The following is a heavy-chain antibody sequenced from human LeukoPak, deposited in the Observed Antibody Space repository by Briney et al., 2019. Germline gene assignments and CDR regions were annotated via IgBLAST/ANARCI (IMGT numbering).Heavy chain of an antibody. J-gene: IGHJ4*02. CDR3: ARGLVRYYDSSGYSTAFDY. D-gene: IGHD3-22*01. Sequence: GASVKVSCKASGGTFSSYAISWVRQAPGQGLEWMGGIIPIFGTANYAQKFQGRVTITADESTSTAYMELSSLRSEDTAVYYCARGLVRYYDSSGYSTAFDYWGQGTLVTVSS. CDR2: IIPIFGTA. CDR1: GGTFSSYA. V-gene: IGHV1-69*13.